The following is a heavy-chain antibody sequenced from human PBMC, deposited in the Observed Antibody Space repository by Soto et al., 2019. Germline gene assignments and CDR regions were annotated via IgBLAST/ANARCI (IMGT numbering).Heavy chain of an antibody. J-gene: IGHJ6*02. D-gene: IGHD4-17*01. V-gene: IGHV3-30*03. CDR1: GFTFSSYG. Sequence: QVQLVESGGGVVQPGRSLRLSCAASGFTFSSYGMHWVRQAPGKGLEWVAVISYDGSNKYYADSVKGRFTISRDNAKKGLHLKMNSRGAEDTAVYYCGRGRVENYYGDKRGYYYYGIDVWGHGSTVTVSS. CDR2: ISYDGSNK. CDR3: GRGRVENYYGDKRGYYYYGIDV.